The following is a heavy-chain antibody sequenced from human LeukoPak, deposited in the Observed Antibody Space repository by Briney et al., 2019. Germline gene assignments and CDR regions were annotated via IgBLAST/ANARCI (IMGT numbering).Heavy chain of an antibody. D-gene: IGHD3-22*01. CDR3: AKSGYYYDSSGYYYYYYYYMDV. CDR1: GFTFSSYS. Sequence: PGGSLRLSCAASGFTFSSYSMNWVRQAPGKGLEWVSYITSSSNTIYYADSVKGRFTISRDNSKNTLYLQMNSLRAEDTAVYYCAKSGYYYDSSGYYYYYYYYMDVWGKGTTVTISS. V-gene: IGHV3-48*01. CDR2: ITSSSNTI. J-gene: IGHJ6*03.